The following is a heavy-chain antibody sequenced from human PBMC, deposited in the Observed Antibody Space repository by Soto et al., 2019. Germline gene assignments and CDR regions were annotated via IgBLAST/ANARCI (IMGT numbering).Heavy chain of an antibody. D-gene: IGHD2-15*01. CDR2: INAANGNT. Sequence: QVQLVQSGAAVKKPGASVNVSCKASGYTFTSYAMHWVRQAPGQRLEWMGWINAANGNTIYSQKFQGRFTITRDASAITAYIELSSLRSEDTAVYYCARGCCGGVSCYSFHFDYWGHGTLVTVSS. J-gene: IGHJ4*01. V-gene: IGHV1-3*01. CDR3: ARGCCGGVSCYSFHFDY. CDR1: GYTFTSYA.